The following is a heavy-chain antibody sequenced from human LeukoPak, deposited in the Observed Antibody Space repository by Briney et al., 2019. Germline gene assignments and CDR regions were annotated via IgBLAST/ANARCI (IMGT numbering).Heavy chain of an antibody. Sequence: SETLSLTCTISGGSISRYYWTCIRQPPGKGLEWIGYIYYSGSTKYNTSLKSRVTISVDTSKNQFSLKLSSVTAADTAVYYCARVYRSAGAAAGTFNWFDPWGQGTLVTVSS. CDR3: ARVYRSAGAAAGTFNWFDP. D-gene: IGHD6-13*01. J-gene: IGHJ5*02. V-gene: IGHV4-59*01. CDR2: IYYSGST. CDR1: GGSISRYY.